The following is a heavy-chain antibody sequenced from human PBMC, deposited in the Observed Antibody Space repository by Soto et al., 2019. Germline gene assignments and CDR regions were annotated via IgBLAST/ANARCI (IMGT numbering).Heavy chain of an antibody. J-gene: IGHJ4*02. D-gene: IGHD3-3*01. Sequence: VASVKVSCKASGYTFTSYDINWVRQATGQGLEWMGWMNPNSGNTGYAQKFQGRVTMTRNTSISTAYMELSSLRSEDTAVYYCALGQYYDFWSGYPKNVDYWGQGTLVTVSS. CDR3: ALGQYYDFWSGYPKNVDY. CDR2: MNPNSGNT. V-gene: IGHV1-8*01. CDR1: GYTFTSYD.